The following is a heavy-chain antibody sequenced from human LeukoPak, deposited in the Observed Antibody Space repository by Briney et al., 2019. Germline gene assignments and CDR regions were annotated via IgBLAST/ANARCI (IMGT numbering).Heavy chain of an antibody. CDR3: VRDVGWFHFDS. D-gene: IGHD2-15*01. CDR2: ISGSGDST. J-gene: IGHJ4*02. V-gene: IGHV3-23*01. CDR1: GFTFSTYA. Sequence: GGSLRLSCAASGFTFSTYAVNWVRQAPGKGPEWVSTISGSGDSTYYADSVKGRFTISRDNTKDSLYLQMNSLRAEDTAVYFCVRDVGWFHFDSWGQGILVTVSS.